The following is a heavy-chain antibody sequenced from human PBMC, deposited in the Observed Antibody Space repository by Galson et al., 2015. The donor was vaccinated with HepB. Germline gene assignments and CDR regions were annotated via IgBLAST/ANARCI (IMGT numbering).Heavy chain of an antibody. CDR1: GFTVSSNY. D-gene: IGHD3-10*01. V-gene: IGHV3-53*01. Sequence: SLRLSCAASGFTVSSNYMSWVRQAPGKGLEWVSLIYSGGSTYYADSVKGRFTISRDNSKNTLYLQMNSLRAEDTAVYYCARVRGSRSYAYFDYWGQGTLVTVSS. CDR3: ARVRGSRSYAYFDY. J-gene: IGHJ4*02. CDR2: IYSGGST.